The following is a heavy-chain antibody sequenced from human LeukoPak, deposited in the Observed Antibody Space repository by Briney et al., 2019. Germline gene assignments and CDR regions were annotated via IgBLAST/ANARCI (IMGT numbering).Heavy chain of an antibody. J-gene: IGHJ4*02. Sequence: ASVKVSCKASGGTFSSYAISWVRQAPGQGLEWMGGIIPIFGTANYAQKVQGRVTITADESTSTAYMELSSLRSEDTAVYYCARERQLAHFDYWGQGTLVTVSS. CDR1: GGTFSSYA. D-gene: IGHD1-1*01. V-gene: IGHV1-69*13. CDR3: ARERQLAHFDY. CDR2: IIPIFGTA.